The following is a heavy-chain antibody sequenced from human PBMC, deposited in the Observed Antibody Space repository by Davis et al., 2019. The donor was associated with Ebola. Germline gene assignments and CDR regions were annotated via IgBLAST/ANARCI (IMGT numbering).Heavy chain of an antibody. D-gene: IGHD2-8*02. J-gene: IGHJ3*02. CDR1: EDSFTSYW. Sequence: GESLKISCKASEDSFTSYWIGWMRQMPGKGLEWMGIIYTGDSDTRYSPSFRGQVTISADKSTRTAYLQRGSLKASDSAMYYCASLRRTITGMDDAFDIWGQGTMVTVSS. CDR2: IYTGDSDT. CDR3: ASLRRTITGMDDAFDI. V-gene: IGHV5-51*01.